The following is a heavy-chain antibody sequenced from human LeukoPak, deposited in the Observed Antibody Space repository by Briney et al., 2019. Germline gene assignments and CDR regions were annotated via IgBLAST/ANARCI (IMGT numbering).Heavy chain of an antibody. CDR3: ARVSSTYYDILTAYYGY. CDR1: GYTFTTFD. V-gene: IGHV1-18*01. D-gene: IGHD3-9*01. CDR2: TSVYNGDT. Sequence: ASVKVSCKASGYTFTTFDINWVRQAPGQGLEWMGWTSVYNGDTHYIQKLQGRVTMTTDTATSTAYMELRSLRSDDTAVYYCARVSSTYYDILTAYYGYWGQGTLVTVSS. J-gene: IGHJ4*02.